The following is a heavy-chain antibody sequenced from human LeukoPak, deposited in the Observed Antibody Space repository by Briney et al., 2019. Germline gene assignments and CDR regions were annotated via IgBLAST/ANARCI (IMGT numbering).Heavy chain of an antibody. CDR3: ARDVHRLGFDY. D-gene: IGHD3-10*02. Sequence: GGSLRLSCAASGFTFSSYAMAWVRQAPGKGLEWVAVISYDGSTKYYADSVKGRFTTSRDNSKNTLYLQMNSLRPEDTAVYYCARDVHRLGFDYWGQETLVTVSS. V-gene: IGHV3-30*01. CDR1: GFTFSSYA. CDR2: ISYDGSTK. J-gene: IGHJ4*02.